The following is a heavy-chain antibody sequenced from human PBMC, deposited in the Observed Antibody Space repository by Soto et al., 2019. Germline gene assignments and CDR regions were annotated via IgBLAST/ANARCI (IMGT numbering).Heavy chain of an antibody. J-gene: IGHJ6*02. CDR2: INPKSGGT. CDR1: GYSFTDYH. CDR3: ARGHSTDCSNGVCSFFYNHEMDV. D-gene: IGHD2-8*01. Sequence: ASVKVSCKASGYSFTDYHIHWVRQAPGQGLEWLGRINPKSGGTSTAQKFQGWVTMTRDRSISTVYMELTRLRSDDTAVYFCARGHSTDCSNGVCSFFYNHEMDVWGQGTTVTV. V-gene: IGHV1-2*04.